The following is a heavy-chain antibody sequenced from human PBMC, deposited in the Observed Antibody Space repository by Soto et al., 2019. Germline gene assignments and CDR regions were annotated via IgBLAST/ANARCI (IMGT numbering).Heavy chain of an antibody. CDR3: ARLGRTGTNRVTDAFDI. D-gene: IGHD1-1*01. V-gene: IGHV1-18*01. J-gene: IGHJ3*02. Sequence: KGSFKAYVYTFTRYGISCVRKAPGEGLEWIGWIRAYNGNTNYAQKLQGRVTMTTDTSTSTAYMELRSLRSDDTAAYYCARLGRTGTNRVTDAFDIWGQGTMVTVSS. CDR1: VYTFTRYG. CDR2: IRAYNGNT.